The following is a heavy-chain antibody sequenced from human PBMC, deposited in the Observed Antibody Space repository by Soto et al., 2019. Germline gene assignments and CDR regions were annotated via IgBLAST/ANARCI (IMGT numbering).Heavy chain of an antibody. D-gene: IGHD1-1*01. J-gene: IGHJ3*02. CDR3: ANMQNDRATRNAFDI. CDR2: ISGSGGST. V-gene: IGHV3-23*01. Sequence: GGSLRLPCAASGFTFSSYAMSWVRQAPGKGLEWVSAISGSGGSTYYADSVKGRFTISRDNSKNTLYLQMNSLRAEDTAVYYCANMQNDRATRNAFDIWGQGTMVTVSS. CDR1: GFTFSSYA.